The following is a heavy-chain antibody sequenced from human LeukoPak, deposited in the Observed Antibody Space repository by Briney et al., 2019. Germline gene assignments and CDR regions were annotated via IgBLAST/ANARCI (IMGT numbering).Heavy chain of an antibody. V-gene: IGHV3-66*01. J-gene: IGHJ4*02. Sequence: PGGSLRLSCAASGFTVSSNYMSWVRQAPGKGLEWVSVIYSGGSTYYADSVKGRFTISRDNSKNTLYLQMGSLRAEDMAVYYCARGDSMIVVVKGFDYWGQGTLVTVSS. CDR2: IYSGGST. D-gene: IGHD3-22*01. CDR3: ARGDSMIVVVKGFDY. CDR1: GFTVSSNY.